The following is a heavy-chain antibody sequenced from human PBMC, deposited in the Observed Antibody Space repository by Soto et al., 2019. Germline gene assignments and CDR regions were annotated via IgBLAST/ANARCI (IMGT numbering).Heavy chain of an antibody. D-gene: IGHD3-3*01. CDR1: GFTFSSYA. V-gene: IGHV3-23*01. CDR3: AKHVQIFYYYYYMDV. J-gene: IGHJ6*03. CDR2: ISGSGGST. Sequence: EVQLLESGGGLVQPGGSLRLSCAASGFTFSSYAMSWVRQAPGKGLEWVSAISGSGGSTYYADSAKGRFTISRDNSKNTLYLQMNSLRAEDTAVYYCAKHVQIFYYYYYMDVWGKGTTVTVSS.